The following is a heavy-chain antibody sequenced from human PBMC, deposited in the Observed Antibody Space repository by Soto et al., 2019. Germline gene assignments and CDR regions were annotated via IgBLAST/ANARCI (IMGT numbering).Heavy chain of an antibody. Sequence: GGSLRLSFAASGFTVSSRAMSWVRQAPGKGLEGVSSISGSGDGTYYGDSVKGRFTISRDSSSSTLYLEMNNLRGEDTAVYFCTKSRRGILMVYRFGGIDXWGQGTTVTVSX. D-gene: IGHD2-8*01. CDR3: TKSRRGILMVYRFGGIDX. CDR1: GFTVSSRA. J-gene: IGHJ6*02. V-gene: IGHV3-23*01. CDR2: ISGSGDGT.